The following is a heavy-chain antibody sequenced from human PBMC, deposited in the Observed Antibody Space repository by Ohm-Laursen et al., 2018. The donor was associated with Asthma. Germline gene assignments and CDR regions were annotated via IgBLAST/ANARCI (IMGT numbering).Heavy chain of an antibody. CDR2: ISYDGSNK. CDR1: GFTFSSYG. D-gene: IGHD1-26*01. V-gene: IGHV3-30*18. CDR3: AKDLEVGATGGGMDV. Sequence: RSLRLSCSASGFTFSSYGMHWVRQAPGKGLEWVAVISYDGSNKYYADSVKGRFTISRDNSKNTLYLQMNSLRAEDTAVYYCAKDLEVGATGGGMDVWGQGTTVTVSS. J-gene: IGHJ6*02.